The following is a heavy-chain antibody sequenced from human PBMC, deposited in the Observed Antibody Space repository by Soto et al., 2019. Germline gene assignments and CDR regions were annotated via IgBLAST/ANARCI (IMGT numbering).Heavy chain of an antibody. Sequence: ASVKVSCKASGYTFTSYAMHWVRQAPGQRLEWMGWINAGNGNTKYSQKFQGRVTITRDTSASTAYMELSSLRSEDTAVYYCARDLERTYYYGSGSLGPRDLFDYWGQGTLVTVSS. CDR3: ARDLERTYYYGSGSLGPRDLFDY. CDR2: INAGNGNT. D-gene: IGHD3-10*01. V-gene: IGHV1-3*01. CDR1: GYTFTSYA. J-gene: IGHJ4*02.